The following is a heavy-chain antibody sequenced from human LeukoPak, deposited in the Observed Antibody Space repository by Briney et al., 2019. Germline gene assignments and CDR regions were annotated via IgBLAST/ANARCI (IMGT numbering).Heavy chain of an antibody. Sequence: SVKVSCKASGGTFSSYAISWVRQAPGQGLEWMGGIIPIFGTANYAQKFQGRVTITADESTSTAYMELSSLRSEDTAVYYCATDRVGWELPDAFDIWGQGTMVTVSS. CDR1: GGTFSSYA. CDR2: IIPIFGTA. CDR3: ATDRVGWELPDAFDI. J-gene: IGHJ3*02. V-gene: IGHV1-69*13. D-gene: IGHD1-26*01.